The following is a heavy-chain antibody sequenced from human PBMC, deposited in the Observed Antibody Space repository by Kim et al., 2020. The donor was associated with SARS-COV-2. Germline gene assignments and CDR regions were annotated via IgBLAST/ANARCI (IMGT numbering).Heavy chain of an antibody. D-gene: IGHD6-19*01. J-gene: IGHJ4*02. Sequence: SVEGRFTISRDNSTNPLYLQMNSLRAEDTAVYYCARAGYSSGWSGDLFDYWGQGTLVTVSS. V-gene: IGHV3-30*07. CDR3: ARAGYSSGWSGDLFDY.